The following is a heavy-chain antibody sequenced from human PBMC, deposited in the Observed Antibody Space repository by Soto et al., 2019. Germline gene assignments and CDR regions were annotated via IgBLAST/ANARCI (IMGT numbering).Heavy chain of an antibody. J-gene: IGHJ6*02. D-gene: IGHD6-19*01. CDR2: IYYSGST. CDR1: GGSISSYY. Sequence: SETLSLTCTVSGGSISSYYWSWIRQPPGKGLEWIGYIYYSGSTNYNPSLKSRVTISVDTSKNQFSLKLSSVTAADTAVYYCARDLAGIAVAAEPGSSLADTGYGMDVWGQGTTVTVSS. CDR3: ARDLAGIAVAAEPGSSLADTGYGMDV. V-gene: IGHV4-59*01.